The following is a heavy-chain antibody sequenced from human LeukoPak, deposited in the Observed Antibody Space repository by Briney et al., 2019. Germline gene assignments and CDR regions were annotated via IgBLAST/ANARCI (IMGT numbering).Heavy chain of an antibody. D-gene: IGHD1-26*01. Sequence: PSETLSLTCTVSGGSISSSSYDWGWIRQPPGKGLEWIGSIYYSGSTYYNPSLKSRVTISVDTSKNQFSLKLSSVTAADTAVYYCARQGVGATRLGYWGQGTLVTVSS. J-gene: IGHJ4*02. CDR3: ARQGVGATRLGY. V-gene: IGHV4-39*01. CDR2: IYYSGST. CDR1: GGSISSSSYD.